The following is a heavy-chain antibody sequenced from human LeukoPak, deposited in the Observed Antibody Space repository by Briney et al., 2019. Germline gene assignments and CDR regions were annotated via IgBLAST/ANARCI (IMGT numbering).Heavy chain of an antibody. D-gene: IGHD3-22*01. CDR2: IWHDGSNK. J-gene: IGHJ4*02. Sequence: GRSLRLSCEASGFTFRSYGMHWVRQAPGKGLERVAVIWHDGSNKYYADSVKGRFTISRDNSKNTLYLQMNSLRAEDTAVYFCARDHDYYDSSGSPGHWGQGTLVTVSS. CDR1: GFTFRSYG. CDR3: ARDHDYYDSSGSPGH. V-gene: IGHV3-33*01.